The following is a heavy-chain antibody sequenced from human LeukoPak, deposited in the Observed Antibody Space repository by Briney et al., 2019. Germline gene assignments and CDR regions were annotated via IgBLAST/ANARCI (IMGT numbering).Heavy chain of an antibody. CDR3: ARDAVDTANAV. CDR2: ITTSDGSIT. CDR1: GFTFSSYT. V-gene: IGHV3-74*01. D-gene: IGHD5-18*01. Sequence: GGSLRLSCAASGFTFSSYTMSWVRQAPGKGLEWVSTITTSDGSITSYADSVKGRFTISRDNAKNTLYLQMNGLRAEDTAVYYCARDAVDTANAVWGQGTTVTVSS. J-gene: IGHJ6*02.